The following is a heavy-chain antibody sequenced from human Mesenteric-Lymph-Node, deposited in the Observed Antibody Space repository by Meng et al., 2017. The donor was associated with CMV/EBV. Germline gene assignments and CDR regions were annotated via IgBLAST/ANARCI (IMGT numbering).Heavy chain of an antibody. CDR3: ARGLYCSRTSCFTGTGRFYYNMDV. CDR2: IYNTEST. V-gene: IGHV4-61*08. J-gene: IGHJ6*02. Sequence: SETLSLTCTVSGGSVSSYGHYWSWLRQAPGKGLEWIAFIYNTESTNYNPSLKSRVTISVDTSRNQFSLRLSSVTAADTAVYYCARGLYCSRTSCFTGTGRFYYNMDVWGQGTTVTVSS. CDR1: GGSVSSYGHY. D-gene: IGHD2-2*01.